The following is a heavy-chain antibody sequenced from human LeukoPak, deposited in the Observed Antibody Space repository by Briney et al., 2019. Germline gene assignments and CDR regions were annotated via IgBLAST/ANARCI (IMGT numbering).Heavy chain of an antibody. V-gene: IGHV1-2*06. Sequence: ASVKVSCTASGYTFTGYYMHWVRQAPGQGLEWMGRINPNSGGTNYAQKFQGRVTMTRDTSISTAYMELSRLRSDDTAVYYCAIGSYPRRGFDYWGQGTLVTVSS. CDR1: GYTFTGYY. J-gene: IGHJ4*02. CDR2: INPNSGGT. D-gene: IGHD1-26*01. CDR3: AIGSYPRRGFDY.